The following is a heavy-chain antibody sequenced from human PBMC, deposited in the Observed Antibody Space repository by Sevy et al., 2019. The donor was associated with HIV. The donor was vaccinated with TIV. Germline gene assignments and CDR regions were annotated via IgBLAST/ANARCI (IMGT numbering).Heavy chain of an antibody. CDR2: MYYYGNT. V-gene: IGHV4-61*01. CDR1: GDSVSSGSYH. D-gene: IGHD5-18*01. CDR3: VRRRTALVAGHYYGLDV. J-gene: IGHJ6*02. Sequence: SETLSLTCTVSGDSVSSGSYHWSWIRQPPGKGLEWIGYMYYYGNTNLNPSLRSRVTMSVDTSENQFSLKLSSVTAADTAAYYCVRRRTALVAGHYYGLDVWGQGTTVTVSS.